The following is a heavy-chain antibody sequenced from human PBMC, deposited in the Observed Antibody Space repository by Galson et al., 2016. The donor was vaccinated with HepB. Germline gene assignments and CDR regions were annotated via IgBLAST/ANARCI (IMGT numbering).Heavy chain of an antibody. V-gene: IGHV3-7*04. Sequence: SLRLSCAASGFMFNNYWMSWVRQAPGKGLEWVANMKEDGSERYYVDSVKGRFTISRDNAKNSLYLQMNSLRAEDTAVYYCARGVLRFCSSDSCPLPVFDYWGQGTQVTVSS. CDR1: GFMFNNYW. J-gene: IGHJ4*02. CDR2: MKEDGSER. CDR3: ARGVLRFCSSDSCPLPVFDY. D-gene: IGHD2-2*01.